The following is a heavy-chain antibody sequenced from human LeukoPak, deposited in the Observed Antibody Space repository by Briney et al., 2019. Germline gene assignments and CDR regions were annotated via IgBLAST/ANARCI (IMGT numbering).Heavy chain of an antibody. D-gene: IGHD1-26*01. CDR1: GFTFTIYA. CDR3: AQAPEYSGTYYTFDS. J-gene: IGHJ4*02. CDR2: ISHSGGRT. Sequence: GGSLRLSCATSGFTFTIYAMNSVRQAPGKGLEWVSAISHSGGRTYYADSVKGRFTISRDNSKNTLYLQMNSLRAEDTAVYYCAQAPEYSGTYYTFDSWGQGTLVTVSS. V-gene: IGHV3-23*01.